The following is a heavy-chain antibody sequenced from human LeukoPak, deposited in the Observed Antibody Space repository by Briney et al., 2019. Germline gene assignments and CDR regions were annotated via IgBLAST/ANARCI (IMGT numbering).Heavy chain of an antibody. CDR1: GFTFSSYS. D-gene: IGHD6-13*01. V-gene: IGHV3-21*01. CDR2: ISSSSYI. CDR3: SDIAAAGTLGSDY. J-gene: IGHJ4*02. Sequence: GGSLRLSCAASGFTFSSYSMNWVRQAPGKGLEWVSSISSSSYIYYADSVKGRFTISRDNAKQSLYLQMNSLRAEDTAVYYCSDIAAAGTLGSDYWGQGTLVTVSS.